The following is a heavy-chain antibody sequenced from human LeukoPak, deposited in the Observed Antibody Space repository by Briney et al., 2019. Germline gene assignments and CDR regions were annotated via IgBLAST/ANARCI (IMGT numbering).Heavy chain of an antibody. D-gene: IGHD6-13*01. CDR3: AKASEAAAGSLDY. CDR1: GFTFSSNW. J-gene: IGHJ4*02. CDR2: IKQDGSEE. Sequence: GGSLRLSCAASGFTFSSNWMSWVRQAPGKGLEWVANIKQDGSEEYYVDSVKGRFTISRDNAKNSLYLQLNSLRAEDTALYYCAKASEAAAGSLDYWGQGTLVTVSS. V-gene: IGHV3-7*03.